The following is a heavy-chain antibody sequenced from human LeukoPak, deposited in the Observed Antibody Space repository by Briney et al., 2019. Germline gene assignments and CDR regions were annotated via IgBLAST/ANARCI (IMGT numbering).Heavy chain of an antibody. D-gene: IGHD3-16*02. V-gene: IGHV1-18*01. CDR1: GYTFTSYD. CDR2: ISAYNGNT. J-gene: IGHJ4*02. CDR3: ARAPLGFGGVIVIGHY. Sequence: ASVKVSCKASGYTFTSYDINWVRQAPGQGLEWMGWISAYNGNTNYAQKLQGRVTMTTDTSTSTAYMELRSLRSDDTAVYYCARAPLGFGGVIVIGHYWGQGTLVTVSS.